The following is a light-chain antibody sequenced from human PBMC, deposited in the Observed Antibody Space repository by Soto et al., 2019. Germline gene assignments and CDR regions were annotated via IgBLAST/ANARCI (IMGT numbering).Light chain of an antibody. J-gene: IGKJ4*01. Sequence: EIVLTQSPGTLSLSPGERATLSCRASQSVRSSELAWYQQKPGQAPRLLIYGASTRATAIPDRVSGSGSGTDFTLTISRLEPEDFEVYYCQQYGSSPLTFGGGTKVEFK. CDR1: QSVRSSE. CDR3: QQYGSSPLT. CDR2: GAS. V-gene: IGKV3-20*01.